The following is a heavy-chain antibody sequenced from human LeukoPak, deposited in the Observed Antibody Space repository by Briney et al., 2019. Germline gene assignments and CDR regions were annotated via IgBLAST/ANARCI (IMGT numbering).Heavy chain of an antibody. CDR3: ARDLHGMDV. V-gene: IGHV4-59*01. CDR1: GGSISRYY. CDR2: IYYSGST. J-gene: IGHJ6*02. D-gene: IGHD5/OR15-5a*01. Sequence: SETLSLTCTVSGGSISRYYWSWIRQPPGKGLEWIGFIYYSGSTNYNPSLKSRVTISVDTSKNQFSLKLSSVTAADTAVYYCARDLHGMDVWGQGTTVTVSS.